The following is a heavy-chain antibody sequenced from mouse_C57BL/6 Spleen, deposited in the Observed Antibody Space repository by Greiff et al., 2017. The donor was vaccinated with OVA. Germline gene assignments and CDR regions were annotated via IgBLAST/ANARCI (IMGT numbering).Heavy chain of an antibody. CDR2: IDPETGGT. CDR3: TRGITTVPYWYFDV. J-gene: IGHJ1*03. Sequence: QVQLQQSGAELVRPGASVTLSCKASGYTFTDYEMHWVKQTPVHGLEWIGAIDPETGGTAYNQKFKGKAILTADKSSSTAYMELRSLTSEDSAVYYCTRGITTVPYWYFDVWGTGTTVTVSS. D-gene: IGHD1-1*01. CDR1: GYTFTDYE. V-gene: IGHV1-15*01.